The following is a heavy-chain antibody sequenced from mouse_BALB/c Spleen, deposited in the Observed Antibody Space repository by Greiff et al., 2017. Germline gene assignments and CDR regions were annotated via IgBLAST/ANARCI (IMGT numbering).Heavy chain of an antibody. J-gene: IGHJ3*01. CDR1: GFTFSNYW. Sequence: EVQVVESGGGLVQPGGSMKLSCVASGFTFSNYWMNWVRQSPEKGLEWVAEIRLKSNNYATHYAESVKGRFTISRDDSKSSVYLQMNNLRAEDTGIYYCTPLGPGFAYWGQGTLVTVSA. CDR2: IRLKSNNYAT. CDR3: TPLGPGFAY. D-gene: IGHD4-1*01. V-gene: IGHV6-6*02.